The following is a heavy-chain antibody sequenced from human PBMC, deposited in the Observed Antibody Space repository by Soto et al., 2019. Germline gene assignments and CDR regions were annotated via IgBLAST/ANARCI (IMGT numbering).Heavy chain of an antibody. Sequence: GGYLRLSCAASGFSFSSYAMSWVRHAPEKGLEWVSAISGSGGSTYYADSVKGRFTISRDNSKNTLYLQMNSLRAEDTAVYYCAKDPHMFRGVTPIYYFAYWGRGPPVTVSS. CDR1: GFSFSSYA. CDR2: ISGSGGST. J-gene: IGHJ4*02. D-gene: IGHD3-10*01. V-gene: IGHV3-23*01. CDR3: AKDPHMFRGVTPIYYFAY.